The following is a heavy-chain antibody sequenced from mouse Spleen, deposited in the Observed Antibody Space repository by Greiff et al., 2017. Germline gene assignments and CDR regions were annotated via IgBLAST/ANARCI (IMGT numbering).Heavy chain of an antibody. J-gene: IGHJ4*01. D-gene: IGHD2-14*01. CDR2: IDPSDSYT. Sequence: QVQLQQPGAELVMPGASVKLSCKASGYTFTSYWMHWVKQRPGQGLEWIGEIDPSDSYTNYNQKFEGKATLTVDKSSSTAYMQLSSLTSEDSAVYYCARDRRYLSYAMDYWGQGTSVTVSS. CDR1: GYTFTSYW. CDR3: ARDRRYLSYAMDY. V-gene: IGHV1-69*01.